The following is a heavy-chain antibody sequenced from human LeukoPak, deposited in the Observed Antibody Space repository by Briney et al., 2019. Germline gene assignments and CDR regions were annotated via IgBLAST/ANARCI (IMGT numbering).Heavy chain of an antibody. J-gene: IGHJ4*02. D-gene: IGHD6-19*01. V-gene: IGHV3-23*01. CDR2: ISGSGGST. Sequence: TGGSLRLSCAASGFTFSSYAMSWVRQAPGKGLEWVSAISGSGGSTYYADSVKGRFTISRDNSKNTLYLQMNSLRAEDTAVYYCAKVPAPPTPHSSGWYEGFDYWGQGTLVTVSS. CDR1: GFTFSSYA. CDR3: AKVPAPPTPHSSGWYEGFDY.